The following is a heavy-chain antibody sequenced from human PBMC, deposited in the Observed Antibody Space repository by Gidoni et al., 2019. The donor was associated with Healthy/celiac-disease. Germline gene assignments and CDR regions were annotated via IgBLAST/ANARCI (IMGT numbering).Heavy chain of an antibody. CDR2: VDPEDGET. CDR3: ATPLVQEDAPGYYYYGMDV. CDR1: VYTFPDYY. Sequence: TVKISCKGSVYTFPDYYMHWVQQAPGKGLEWMGIVDPEDGETIYAEKFQGRVTITADTSTDTAYMELSSLRSEDTAVYYCATPLVQEDAPGYYYYGMDVWGQGTTVTVSS. V-gene: IGHV1-69-2*01. D-gene: IGHD6-6*01. J-gene: IGHJ6*02.